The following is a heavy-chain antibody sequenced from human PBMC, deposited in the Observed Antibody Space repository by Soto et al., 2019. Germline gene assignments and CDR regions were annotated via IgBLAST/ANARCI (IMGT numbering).Heavy chain of an antibody. CDR1: GFTFSSYA. D-gene: IGHD6-13*01. CDR3: AKDRTQITIAAAGYYFDY. Sequence: GGSLRLSCAASGFTFSSYAMSWVRQAPGKGLEWVSAISGSGGSTYYADSVKGRFTISRDNSKNTLYLQMNSLRAEDTAVYYCAKDRTQITIAAAGYYFDYWGQGTLVTVSS. CDR2: ISGSGGST. V-gene: IGHV3-23*01. J-gene: IGHJ4*02.